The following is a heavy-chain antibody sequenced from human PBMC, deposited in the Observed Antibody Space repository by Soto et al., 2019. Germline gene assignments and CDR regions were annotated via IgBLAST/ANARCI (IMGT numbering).Heavy chain of an antibody. CDR3: ASGPSGGMFDY. D-gene: IGHD2-15*01. Sequence: ASVKVSCKASGYTFTSYYMHWVRQAPGQGLEWMGIINPSVGSTSYAQKFEGRVTITADKSTSTAYMDLSSLRSEDTAVYYCASGPSGGMFDYWGQGTLVTVSS. CDR2: INPSVGST. V-gene: IGHV1-46*01. CDR1: GYTFTSYY. J-gene: IGHJ4*02.